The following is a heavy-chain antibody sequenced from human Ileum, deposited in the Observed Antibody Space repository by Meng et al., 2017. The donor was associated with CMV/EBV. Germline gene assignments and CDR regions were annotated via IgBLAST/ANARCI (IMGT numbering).Heavy chain of an antibody. CDR2: ILGSGANT. CDR3: ARVPPGNYGLMDV. V-gene: IGHV3-23*01. CDR1: GFTFSDYA. D-gene: IGHD4-17*01. J-gene: IGHJ6*02. Sequence: GESLKISCAASGFTFSDYAMDWVRQAPGRGLEWVSAILGSGANTYYADSVKGRFTISRDNAKTTLFLQMNSLRAEDTAVYYCARVPPGNYGLMDVWGQGTTVTVSS.